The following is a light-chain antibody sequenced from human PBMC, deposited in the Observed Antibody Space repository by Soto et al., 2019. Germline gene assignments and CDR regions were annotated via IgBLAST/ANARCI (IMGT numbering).Light chain of an antibody. CDR3: QQYNNWPRT. V-gene: IGKV3-15*01. J-gene: IGKJ1*01. Sequence: EIVMTQSPATLSVSPGASATLSCRASQSVSTNLAWYQQKSGQVPRVLIYGASTRATEIPARFSGSGSGTEFTLTIDSLQSEDFAVYYCQQYNNWPRTFGQGTKVDIK. CDR1: QSVSTN. CDR2: GAS.